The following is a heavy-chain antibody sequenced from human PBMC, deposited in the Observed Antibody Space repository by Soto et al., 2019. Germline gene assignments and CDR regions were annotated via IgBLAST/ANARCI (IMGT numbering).Heavy chain of an antibody. J-gene: IGHJ4*02. CDR2: FSGSGGDT. CDR3: PAGTNSDWYTY. Sequence: PGGSLRLSCAASGFTFSSYAMSWVRQTPGKGLEWVSLFSGSGGDTYYADSVKGRLTISRDNSKNTLYLQMNSLGAEDTAVYYFPAGTNSDWYTYWGQGTLVTVSS. D-gene: IGHD1-1*01. CDR1: GFTFSSYA. V-gene: IGHV3-23*01.